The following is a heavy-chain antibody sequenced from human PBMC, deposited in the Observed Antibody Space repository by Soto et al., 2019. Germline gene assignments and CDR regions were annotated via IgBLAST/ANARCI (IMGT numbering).Heavy chain of an antibody. D-gene: IGHD1-7*01. J-gene: IGHJ5*02. Sequence: EVQLVESGGGLVQPGGSLRLSCAASGFTVSSNYMSWVRQAPGKGLEWVSVIYSGGSTYYADSVKGRFTISRDNSKNTLYLQMNSLRAEDTAVYYCARDLRNWNYAGSDPWGQGTLVTVSS. CDR1: GFTVSSNY. CDR3: ARDLRNWNYAGSDP. V-gene: IGHV3-66*01. CDR2: IYSGGST.